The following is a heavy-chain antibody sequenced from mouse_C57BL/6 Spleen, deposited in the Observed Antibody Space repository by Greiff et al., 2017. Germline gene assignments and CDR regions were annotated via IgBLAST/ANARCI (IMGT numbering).Heavy chain of an antibody. CDR1: GYTFTSYW. V-gene: IGHV1-64*01. D-gene: IGHD4-1*02. Sequence: VQLQQPGAELVKPGASVKLSCKASGYTFTSYWMHWVKQRPGQGLEWIGMIHPNSGSTNYNEKFKSKATLTVDKSSSTAYMQLSSLTSEDSAVYYCARSSTGTSIDYWGQGTTLTVYS. CDR3: ARSSTGTSIDY. CDR2: IHPNSGST. J-gene: IGHJ2*01.